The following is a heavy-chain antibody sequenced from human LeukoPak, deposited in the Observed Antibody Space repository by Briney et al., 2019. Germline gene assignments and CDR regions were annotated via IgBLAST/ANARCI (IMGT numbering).Heavy chain of an antibody. CDR1: GGSFSGYY. Sequence: PSETLSLTCAVYGGSFSGYYWSWIRQPPGKGLEWIGEINHSGSTNYNPSLKSRVTISVDTSKNQFSLKLSSVTAADTAVYYCARQGMVKGSGSYYYRCWGQGTLVTVSS. CDR3: ARQGMVKGSGSYYYRC. J-gene: IGHJ4*02. CDR2: INHSGST. D-gene: IGHD3-10*01. V-gene: IGHV4-34*01.